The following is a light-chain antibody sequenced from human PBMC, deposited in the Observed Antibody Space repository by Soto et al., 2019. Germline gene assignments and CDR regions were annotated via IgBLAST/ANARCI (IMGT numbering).Light chain of an antibody. V-gene: IGKV3-20*01. Sequence: EIVLTQSPGTLSLSPGERATLSCRASQSVSSSYLAWYQQKPGQAPRLLIYDASTRDTGIPDRFSGSGSGTDFTLTISRLEPEDFAVYYCQQYGSSPPWTFGQGTKVDIK. CDR3: QQYGSSPPWT. CDR1: QSVSSSY. CDR2: DAS. J-gene: IGKJ1*01.